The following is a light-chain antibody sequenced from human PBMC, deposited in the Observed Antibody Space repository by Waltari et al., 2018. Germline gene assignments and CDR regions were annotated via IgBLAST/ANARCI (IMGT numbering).Light chain of an antibody. Sequence: SYDLTQPPSVSVSPGQTVTISCSGHNLGNKYVSWYQQKAGQAPLLVVYARERRPSAVPERFSGSNSDTTATLTISGTQAIDEADYYCQTWDSSRVVFGGGTKLTVL. J-gene: IGLJ2*01. CDR1: NLGNKY. CDR3: QTWDSSRVV. CDR2: ARE. V-gene: IGLV3-1*01.